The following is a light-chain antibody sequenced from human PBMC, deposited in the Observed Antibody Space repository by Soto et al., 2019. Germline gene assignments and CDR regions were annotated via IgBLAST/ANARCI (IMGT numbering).Light chain of an antibody. CDR2: GAS. J-gene: IGKJ4*01. CDR1: QSVRNNY. CDR3: QQYGTSPSLT. V-gene: IGKV3-20*01. Sequence: EIVLTQSPGTLSLSPGERATLSCRASQSVRNNYLAWYQQKPGQAPRLLIYGASNRATGIPDRFSGSGSGTDFALTISRLELEVFAFYYCQQYGTSPSLTLGGGTKVDIK.